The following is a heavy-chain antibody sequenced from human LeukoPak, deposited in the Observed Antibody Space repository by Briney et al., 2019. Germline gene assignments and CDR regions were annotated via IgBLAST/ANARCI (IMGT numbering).Heavy chain of an antibody. CDR3: ARGYDSSGYYYTGNNWFDP. Sequence: GASVKVSCKASGYSFTSYGISWVRQAPGQGLEWMGWISAYNGNTNYAQKLQGRVTTTTDTSTTTAYMELRSLRSDDTAVYYCARGYDSSGYYYTGNNWFDPWGQGTLVTVSS. CDR2: ISAYNGNT. CDR1: GYSFTSYG. J-gene: IGHJ5*02. D-gene: IGHD3-22*01. V-gene: IGHV1-18*01.